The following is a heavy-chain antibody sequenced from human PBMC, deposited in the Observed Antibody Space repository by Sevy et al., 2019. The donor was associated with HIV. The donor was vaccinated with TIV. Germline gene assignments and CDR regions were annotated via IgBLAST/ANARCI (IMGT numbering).Heavy chain of an antibody. D-gene: IGHD3-10*01. CDR1: GFSFSNSA. V-gene: IGHV3-64*05. Sequence: GGSLRLSCSGSGFSFSNSAMNWVRQTPGKGLKYVSAISSDGVSTYYTDSVRGRFTISRDNSKNTLYVQMSSLIVEDTAVDYCVKDPDYNFWRGDYGMDVWGQGTTVTVSS. CDR3: VKDPDYNFWRGDYGMDV. J-gene: IGHJ6*02. CDR2: ISSDGVST.